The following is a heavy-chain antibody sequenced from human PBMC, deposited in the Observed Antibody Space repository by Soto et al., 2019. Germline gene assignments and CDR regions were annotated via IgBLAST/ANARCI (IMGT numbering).Heavy chain of an antibody. D-gene: IGHD3-22*01. Sequence: PGESLKISCKGSGYSFTSYWISWVRQMPGKGLEWMGRIDPSDSYTNYSPSFQGHVTISADKSISTAYLQWSSLKASDTAMYYCARRVRSDYYDSSGYYYDFDYWGQGTLVTVSS. V-gene: IGHV5-10-1*01. CDR3: ARRVRSDYYDSSGYYYDFDY. J-gene: IGHJ4*02. CDR2: IDPSDSYT. CDR1: GYSFTSYW.